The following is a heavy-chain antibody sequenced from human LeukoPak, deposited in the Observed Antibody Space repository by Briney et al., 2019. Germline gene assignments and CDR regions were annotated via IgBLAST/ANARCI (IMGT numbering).Heavy chain of an antibody. CDR3: ARGQENLLNLGDYYYYYMDV. V-gene: IGHV4-59*12. Sequence: PSETLSLTCTVSGGSISSYYWSWIRQPPGKGLEWIGYIYYSGSTNYNPSLKSRVTMSVDTSKNQFSLKLSSVTAADTAVYYCARGQENLLNLGDYYYYYMDVWGKGTTVTISS. CDR1: GGSISSYY. D-gene: IGHD2-15*01. J-gene: IGHJ6*03. CDR2: IYYSGST.